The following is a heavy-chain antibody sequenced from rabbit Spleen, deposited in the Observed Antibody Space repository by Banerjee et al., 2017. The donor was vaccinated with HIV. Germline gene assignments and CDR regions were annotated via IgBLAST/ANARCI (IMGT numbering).Heavy chain of an antibody. CDR2: IDPVFGIT. V-gene: IGHV1S47*01. Sequence: ELVESGGGLVQPGESLKLSCKVSGIDFSSYGISWVRQAPGKGPEWIAYIDPVFGITYYANWVNGRFSISRENAQNTVFLQMTSLTAADTATYFCARDGTGGSYFALWGQGTLV. D-gene: IGHD8-1*01. J-gene: IGHJ3*01. CDR1: GIDFSSYG. CDR3: ARDGTGGSYFAL.